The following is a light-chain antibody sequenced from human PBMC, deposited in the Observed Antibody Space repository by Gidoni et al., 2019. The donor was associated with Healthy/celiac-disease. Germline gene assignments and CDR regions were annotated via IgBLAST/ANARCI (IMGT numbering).Light chain of an antibody. CDR2: LGS. CDR3: MQALQTIT. CDR1: QSLLHSNGYNY. Sequence: DLVMTQSPLSLPVTPGEPASISCRSSQSLLHSNGYNYLDWYLQKPGQSPQLLIYLGSNRASGVPDRFSGSGSGTDFTLKISRVEAEDVGVYYCMQALQTITFGQXTRLEIK. J-gene: IGKJ5*01. V-gene: IGKV2-28*01.